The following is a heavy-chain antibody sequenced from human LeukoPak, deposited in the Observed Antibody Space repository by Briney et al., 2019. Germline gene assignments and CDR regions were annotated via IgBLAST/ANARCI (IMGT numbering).Heavy chain of an antibody. CDR1: GGFISSSSYY. D-gene: IGHD5-18*01. CDR3: ARRLRRGYSFDADYDAFDI. V-gene: IGHV4-39*07. J-gene: IGHJ3*02. Sequence: PSETLSLTCTVSGGFISSSSYYWGWIRQPPGKGLEWIVSIYYSGSTYYNPSLKSRVTISVDTSKNQFSLKLSSVTAADTAVYYCARRLRRGYSFDADYDAFDIWGQGTMVTVSS. CDR2: IYYSGST.